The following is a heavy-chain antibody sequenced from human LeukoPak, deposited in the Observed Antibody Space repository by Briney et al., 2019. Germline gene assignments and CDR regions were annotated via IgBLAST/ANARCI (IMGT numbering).Heavy chain of an antibody. J-gene: IGHJ4*02. CDR1: GFTFSSYG. CDR2: IRYDGSNK. Sequence: GGSLRLSCAASGFTFSSYGMHWVRQAPGKGLEWVAFIRYDGSNKYYADSVKGRFTISRDNSKNTLYLQMNSLRAEDTAVYYCAKDPHIRAVAGDYWGQGTLVTVSS. CDR3: AKDPHIRAVAGDY. D-gene: IGHD6-19*01. V-gene: IGHV3-30*02.